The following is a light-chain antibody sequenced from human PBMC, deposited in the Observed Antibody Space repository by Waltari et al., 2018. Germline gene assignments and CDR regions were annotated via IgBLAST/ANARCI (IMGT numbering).Light chain of an antibody. CDR2: GAS. Sequence: EIVLTQSPGTLSLSPGARATVSCSASQSGSSSYLAWYQQKPGQAPRLLIYGASSRATGIPDRFSGSGSGTDFTLTISRLEPEDFAVYYCQQYGSSGSFGQGTKVEIK. CDR1: QSGSSSY. V-gene: IGKV3-20*01. J-gene: IGKJ1*01. CDR3: QQYGSSGS.